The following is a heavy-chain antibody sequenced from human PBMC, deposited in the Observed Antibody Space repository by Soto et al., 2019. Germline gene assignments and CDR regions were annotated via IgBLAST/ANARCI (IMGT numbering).Heavy chain of an antibody. CDR3: ARERRITIFGVVIKGAFDI. D-gene: IGHD3-3*01. Sequence: QVQLVQSGAEAKKPGASVKVSCKASGYTFTSYDINWVRQATGQGLEWMGWMNPNSGNTGYAQKFQGRVTMTRNTSISTAYMELSSLRSEDTAVYYCARERRITIFGVVIKGAFDIWGQGTMVTVSS. CDR1: GYTFTSYD. J-gene: IGHJ3*02. V-gene: IGHV1-8*01. CDR2: MNPNSGNT.